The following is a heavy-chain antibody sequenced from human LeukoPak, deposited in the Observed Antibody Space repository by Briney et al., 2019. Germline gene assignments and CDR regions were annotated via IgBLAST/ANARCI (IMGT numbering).Heavy chain of an antibody. CDR1: GGSFSGYY. CDR3: ARVTRITMVRGGFYYYYYMDV. CDR2: INHSGST. Sequence: SETLSLTCAVYGGSFSGYYWSWIRQPPGKGLEWIGEINHSGSTNYNPSLKSRVTISVDTSKNQFSLKLSSVTAADTAVYYCARVTRITMVRGGFYYYYYMDVWGKGTTVTVSS. D-gene: IGHD3-10*01. V-gene: IGHV4-34*01. J-gene: IGHJ6*03.